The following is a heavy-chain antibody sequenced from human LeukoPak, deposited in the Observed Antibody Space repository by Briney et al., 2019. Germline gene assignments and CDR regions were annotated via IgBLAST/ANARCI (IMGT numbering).Heavy chain of an antibody. D-gene: IGHD3-22*01. CDR2: IIPIFGTA. J-gene: IGHJ4*02. V-gene: IGHV1-69*13. CDR3: ARFGNYYDSSGPPV. Sequence: ASVKVSCKASGGTFSSYAISWVRQAPGQGLEWMGGIIPIFGTANYAQKFQGRVTITADESTSTAYMELSSLRSDDTAVYYCARFGNYYDSSGPPVWGQGTLVTVSS. CDR1: GGTFSSYA.